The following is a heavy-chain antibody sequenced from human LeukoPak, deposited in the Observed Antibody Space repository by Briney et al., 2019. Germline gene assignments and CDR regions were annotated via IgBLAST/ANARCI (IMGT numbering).Heavy chain of an antibody. V-gene: IGHV3-33*01. D-gene: IGHD6-13*01. Sequence: GGSLRLSCAASGSTLSSYGMHWVRQAPGKGLEWVAVIWYDGSNKYYADSVKGRFTISRDNSKNTLYLQMNSLRAEDTAVYYCAREGSSSCSDYWCQGTLVTVSS. CDR1: GSTLSSYG. J-gene: IGHJ4*02. CDR3: AREGSSSCSDY. CDR2: IWYDGSNK.